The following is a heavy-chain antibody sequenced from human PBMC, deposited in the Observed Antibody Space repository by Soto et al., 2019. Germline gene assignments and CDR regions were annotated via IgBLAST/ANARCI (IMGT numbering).Heavy chain of an antibody. V-gene: IGHV4-59*12. CDR3: ARLPGITGTRDY. CDR2: IYYSGST. D-gene: IGHD1-7*01. CDR1: GGSISSYY. Sequence: SETLSLTCTVSGGSISSYYWSWIRQPPGKGLEWIGYIYYSGSTNYNPSLKSRVTISVDKSKNQFSLKLSSVTAADTAVYYCARLPGITGTRDYWGQGTLVTVSS. J-gene: IGHJ4*02.